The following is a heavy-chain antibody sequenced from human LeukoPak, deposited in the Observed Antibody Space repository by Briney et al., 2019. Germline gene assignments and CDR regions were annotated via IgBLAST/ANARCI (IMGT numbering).Heavy chain of an antibody. Sequence: GGSLRLSCAASGFSFSNYPMHWVRQAPGEGLEWVAVASDDEGHQFYAGSVKGRFAISRDNSRNAVHLQMNSLRPEDTAVYYCVREPRGGDCKFDPWGQGTLVTVSS. CDR3: VREPRGGDCKFDP. V-gene: IGHV3-30*09. D-gene: IGHD2-21*02. CDR1: GFSFSNYP. J-gene: IGHJ5*02. CDR2: ASDDEGHQ.